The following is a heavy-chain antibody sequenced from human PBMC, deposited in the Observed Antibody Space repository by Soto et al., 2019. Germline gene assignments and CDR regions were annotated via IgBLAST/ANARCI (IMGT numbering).Heavy chain of an antibody. Sequence: EVQLLESGGGLVQPGGSLSLSCADSGFIFSSYAMTWVRQAPGKGLEWVSTISGSGGSTYYADSVKGRFTISRDNSKNTLYLQMNILRAEDTAVYYCANSKYGYWGQGTLVTVSS. V-gene: IGHV3-23*01. CDR2: ISGSGGST. D-gene: IGHD2-2*01. CDR1: GFIFSSYA. CDR3: ANSKYGY. J-gene: IGHJ4*02.